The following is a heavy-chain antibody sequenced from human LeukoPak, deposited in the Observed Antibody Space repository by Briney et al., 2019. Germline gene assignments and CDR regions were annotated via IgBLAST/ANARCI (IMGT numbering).Heavy chain of an antibody. J-gene: IGHJ4*02. CDR3: ARTKGGALDY. CDR2: VYPGDSDT. CDR1: GYSFTTYW. V-gene: IGHV5-51*01. Sequence: GESLKISCKGSGYSFTTYWIGWVRQMPGKGLEWMGIVYPGDSDTRYSPSVQGQVTISVDRSINTAYLQWSRLKASDTAMYYCARTKGGALDYWGQGTRVTVSS.